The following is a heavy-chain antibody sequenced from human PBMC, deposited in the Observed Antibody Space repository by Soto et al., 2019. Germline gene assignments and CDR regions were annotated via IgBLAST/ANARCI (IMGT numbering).Heavy chain of an antibody. CDR2: IYHSGST. D-gene: IGHD6-13*01. V-gene: IGHV4-4*02. J-gene: IGHJ4*02. CDR1: GGSISSSNW. Sequence: SETLSRTCAVSGGSISSSNWWSWVRQPPGKELEWIGEIYHSGSTNYNPSLKSRVTISVDKFKNQFSLKLSSVTAADTAVYYCARAAMGGSSWPFDYWGQGTLVTVS. CDR3: ARAAMGGSSWPFDY.